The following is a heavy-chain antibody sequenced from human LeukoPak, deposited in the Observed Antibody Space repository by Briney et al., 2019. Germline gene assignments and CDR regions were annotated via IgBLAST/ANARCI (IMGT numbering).Heavy chain of an antibody. CDR1: GGSFSGYY. D-gene: IGHD6-19*01. CDR2: INHSGST. Sequence: PSETLSLTCAVYGGSFSGYYWSWIRQPPGKGLEWIGEINHSGSTNYNPSLKSRVTISVDTSKNQFSLKLSSVTAADTAVHYCARAVAGTLMTIDYWGQGTLVTVSS. CDR3: ARAVAGTLMTIDY. J-gene: IGHJ4*02. V-gene: IGHV4-34*01.